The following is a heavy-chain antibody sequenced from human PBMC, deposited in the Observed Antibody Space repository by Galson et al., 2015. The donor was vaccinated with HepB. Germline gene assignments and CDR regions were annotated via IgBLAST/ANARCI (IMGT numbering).Heavy chain of an antibody. Sequence: SLRLSCAASGFTFSKAWMNWVRQAPGKGLEWVGRIKSKTDGGTTDYAAPVKGRFTISRDDSKNTLYLQMNSLKTEDTAVYYCTTERRLGELSLYRPDAFDIWGQGTMVTVSS. J-gene: IGHJ3*02. V-gene: IGHV3-15*07. CDR3: TTERRLGELSLYRPDAFDI. CDR2: IKSKTDGGTT. D-gene: IGHD3-16*02. CDR1: GFTFSKAW.